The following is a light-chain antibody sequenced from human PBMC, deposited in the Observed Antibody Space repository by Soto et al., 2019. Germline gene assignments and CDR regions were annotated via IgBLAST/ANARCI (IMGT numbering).Light chain of an antibody. CDR1: QGISNY. Sequence: DIQMTQSPSSLSASVGDRVTITCRSRQGISNYLAWYQQKPGKVPKLLIYAASTLQSGVPSRFSGRGSGTLFTLTISSLQPEDVATYSCQKYNSAPLTFGGGTEVQIK. CDR2: AAS. V-gene: IGKV1-27*01. J-gene: IGKJ4*01. CDR3: QKYNSAPLT.